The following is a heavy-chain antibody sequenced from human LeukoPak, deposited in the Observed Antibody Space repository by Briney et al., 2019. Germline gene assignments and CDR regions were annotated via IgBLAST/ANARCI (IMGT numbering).Heavy chain of an antibody. Sequence: GGSLRLSCAASGFTFDDYAMSWVRQAPGKGLEWVSGINWNGGSTGYADSVKGRFTISRDNAKNSLYLQMNSLRAEDTALYHCARGKRSDSSGYYPYYFDYWGQGTLVTVSS. CDR3: ARGKRSDSSGYYPYYFDY. CDR2: INWNGGST. V-gene: IGHV3-20*01. J-gene: IGHJ4*02. CDR1: GFTFDDYA. D-gene: IGHD3-22*01.